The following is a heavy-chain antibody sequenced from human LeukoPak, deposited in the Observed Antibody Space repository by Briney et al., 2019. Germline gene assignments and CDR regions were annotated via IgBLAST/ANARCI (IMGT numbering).Heavy chain of an antibody. D-gene: IGHD5-18*01. V-gene: IGHV3-53*04. CDR1: GFTVSSSY. Sequence: GGSLRLSCAASGFTVSSSYMSWVRQAPGQGLEWVSILYSGDNTYYADSVRGRFTIFRHNSENTLYLQMSSLRTEDTAVYYCAVADVQLWSDAFDVWGQGTMVTVSS. CDR2: LYSGDNT. CDR3: AVADVQLWSDAFDV. J-gene: IGHJ3*01.